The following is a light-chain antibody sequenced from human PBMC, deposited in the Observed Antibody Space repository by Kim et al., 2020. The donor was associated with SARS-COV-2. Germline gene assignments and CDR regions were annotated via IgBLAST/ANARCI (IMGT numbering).Light chain of an antibody. CDR2: GKN. Sequence: SSELTQDPAVSVALGQTVRITCQGDSLRSYYATWYQQKPGQAPILVIYGKNNRPSGIPDRFSGSSSGNTASLTITGTQAGDEADYYCNSRDSNGNVVFGGGTQVTVL. CDR1: SLRSYY. V-gene: IGLV3-19*01. J-gene: IGLJ2*01. CDR3: NSRDSNGNVV.